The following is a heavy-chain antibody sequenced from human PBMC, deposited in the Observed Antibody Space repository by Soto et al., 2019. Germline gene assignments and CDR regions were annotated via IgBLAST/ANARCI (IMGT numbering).Heavy chain of an antibody. D-gene: IGHD2-21*01. CDR3: AHVSDLEWVDP. Sequence: QVQLQESGPGLVRPSETLSLTCTVSGGSISRYFWSWIRQSPGKGLEWIGYIFYTGSTTYNPSLKSRVTISIDTSKNQFSLKLSSLTAADTAVYYCAHVSDLEWVDPGGQGTLVTVSS. V-gene: IGHV4-59*01. CDR2: IFYTGST. CDR1: GGSISRYF. J-gene: IGHJ5*02.